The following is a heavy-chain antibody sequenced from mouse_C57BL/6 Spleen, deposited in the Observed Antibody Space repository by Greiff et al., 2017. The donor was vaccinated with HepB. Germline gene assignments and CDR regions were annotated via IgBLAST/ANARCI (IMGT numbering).Heavy chain of an antibody. Sequence: EVKVVESGGGLVQPKGSLKLSCAASGFSFNTYAMNWVRQAPGKGLEWVARIRSKSNNYATYYADSVKDRFTISRDDSESMLYLQMNNLKTEDTAMYYCVMYGYGFDYWGQGTTLTVSS. CDR1: GFSFNTYA. V-gene: IGHV10-1*01. D-gene: IGHD2-2*01. CDR2: IRSKSNNYAT. J-gene: IGHJ2*01. CDR3: VMYGYGFDY.